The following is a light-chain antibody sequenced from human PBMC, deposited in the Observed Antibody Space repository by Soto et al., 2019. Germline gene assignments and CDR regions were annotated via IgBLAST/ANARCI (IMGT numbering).Light chain of an antibody. V-gene: IGLV2-8*01. CDR3: SSYAGRNNPLLV. Sequence: QSVLSEPPSASFSPGQSVTISCTGTSNDVGAYKYVSLYQQYPGKAPKLMIFEVTKRPSGVPDRFSGSKSGNTASLTVSGLQAEDEADYFCSSYAGRNNPLLVFGTGTKVTVL. CDR1: SNDVGAYKY. CDR2: EVT. J-gene: IGLJ1*01.